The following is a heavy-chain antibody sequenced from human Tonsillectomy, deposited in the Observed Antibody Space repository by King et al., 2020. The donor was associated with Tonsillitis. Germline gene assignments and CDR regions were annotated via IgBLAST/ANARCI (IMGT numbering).Heavy chain of an antibody. J-gene: IGHJ4*02. CDR2: ISYDGSNK. CDR3: ARRGEMVVAAPFDS. V-gene: IGHV3-30*03. CDR1: GFTFSSYG. Sequence: QLVQSGGGVVQPGRSLRLSCAASGFTFSSYGMHWVRQAPGKGLEWVAVISYDGSNKYYADSVKGRFTISRENSKNTLYMQMNSLRAEDTAVYYCARRGEMVVAAPFDSWGQGTLVTVSS. D-gene: IGHD2-15*01.